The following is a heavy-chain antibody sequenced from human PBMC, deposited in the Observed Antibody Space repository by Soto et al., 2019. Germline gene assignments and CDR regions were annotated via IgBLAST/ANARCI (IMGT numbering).Heavy chain of an antibody. CDR3: AKDSVQVRPAAILGASFDI. Sequence: EGQLMESGGGLVQPGRSLRLSCVASGFSFDHYGMHWVRQSPGKGLEGVAGVSWNSGSKDYADSVKGRCSVSRDNAQNSLHLEMTSLRVEDTAFYYCAKDSVQVRPAAILGASFDIWGQGTLVTVSS. V-gene: IGHV3-9*01. CDR1: GFSFDHYG. CDR2: VSWNSGSK. D-gene: IGHD2-2*01. J-gene: IGHJ3*02.